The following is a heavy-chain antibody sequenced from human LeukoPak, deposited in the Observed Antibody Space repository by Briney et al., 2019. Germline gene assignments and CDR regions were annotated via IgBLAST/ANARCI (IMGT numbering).Heavy chain of an antibody. CDR1: GGSISSHY. CDR2: IYYSGST. Sequence: PSETLSLTCTVSGGSISSHYWSWIRQPPGKGLEWIGYIYYSGSTNYNPSLKSRVTISVDTSKNQFSLKLSSVTAADTAVYYCARPYYDILTGYYQSYYYYYMDVWGKGTTVTVSS. J-gene: IGHJ6*03. V-gene: IGHV4-59*11. CDR3: ARPYYDILTGYYQSYYYYYMDV. D-gene: IGHD3-9*01.